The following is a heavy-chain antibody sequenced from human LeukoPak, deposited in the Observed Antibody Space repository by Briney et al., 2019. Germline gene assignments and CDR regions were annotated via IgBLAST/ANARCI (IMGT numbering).Heavy chain of an antibody. Sequence: SETLSLTCTVSGGSISSSSYYWGWIRQPAGQGLEWIGSIYYSGSTYYNPSLKSRVTISVDTSKNQFSLKLSSVTAADTAVYYCTRHRTSSRGWTLETDYWGQGTLVTVSS. CDR3: TRHRTSSRGWTLETDY. J-gene: IGHJ4*02. V-gene: IGHV4-39*01. CDR2: IYYSGST. CDR1: GGSISSSSYY. D-gene: IGHD6-19*01.